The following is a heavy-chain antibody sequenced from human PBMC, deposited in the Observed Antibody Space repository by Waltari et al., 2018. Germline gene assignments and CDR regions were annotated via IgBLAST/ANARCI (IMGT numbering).Heavy chain of an antibody. CDR2: IYYSGST. J-gene: IGHJ4*02. CDR3: ARDRADFWSGPTLDY. CDR1: GGSISSYY. D-gene: IGHD3-3*01. Sequence: QVQLQESGPGLVKPSETLSLTCTVSGGSISSYYWSWIRPPPGKGLEWIGYIYYSGSTNYNPSLKSRVTISVDTSKNQFSLKLSSVTAADTAVYYCARDRADFWSGPTLDYWGQGTLVTVSS. V-gene: IGHV4-59*01.